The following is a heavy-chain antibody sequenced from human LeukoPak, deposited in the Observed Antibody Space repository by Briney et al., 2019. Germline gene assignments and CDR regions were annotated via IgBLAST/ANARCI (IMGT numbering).Heavy chain of an antibody. CDR2: ISSSGSTI. J-gene: IGHJ3*02. CDR1: GFTFSDYY. V-gene: IGHV3-11*01. CDR3: ARAVTIVDAFDI. Sequence: PGGSLRLSCAASGFTFSDYYMSWIRQAPGKGLEWVSYISSSGSTIYYADSVKGRFTISRDNAKNSLYLQMNSLRAEDTAVDYCARAVTIVDAFDIWGQGTMVTLSS. D-gene: IGHD4-17*01.